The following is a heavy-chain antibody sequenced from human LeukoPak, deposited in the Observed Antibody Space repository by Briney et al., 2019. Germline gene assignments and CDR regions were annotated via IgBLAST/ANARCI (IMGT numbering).Heavy chain of an antibody. Sequence: PGGSLRLSCIVSGFTVSSNYMSWVRQAPGKGLEWVSIIDSGGSTYYSDSVKDRFTISRDNSNNTLFLQMNSLRAEDTAVYYCAREECFGSRCYSSNPTWYFYYMDVWGKGTTVTVSS. D-gene: IGHD2-15*01. CDR3: AREECFGSRCYSSNPTWYFYYMDV. J-gene: IGHJ6*03. V-gene: IGHV3-66*01. CDR2: IDSGGST. CDR1: GFTVSSNY.